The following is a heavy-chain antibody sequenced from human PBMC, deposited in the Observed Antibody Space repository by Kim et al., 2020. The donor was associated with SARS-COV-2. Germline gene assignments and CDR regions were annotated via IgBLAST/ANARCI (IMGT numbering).Heavy chain of an antibody. CDR3: ARATGGGRVKDRGFWSGNYYYYMDV. CDR1: SSYY. J-gene: IGHJ6*03. D-gene: IGHD3-3*01. V-gene: IGHV4-59*01. CDR2: IYYSGST. Sequence: SETLSLTCISSYYWSWIRQPPGKGLEWIGYIYYSGSTNYNPSLKSRVTISVDTSKNQFSLKLSSVTAADTAVYYSARATGGGRVKDRGFWSGNYYYYMDV.